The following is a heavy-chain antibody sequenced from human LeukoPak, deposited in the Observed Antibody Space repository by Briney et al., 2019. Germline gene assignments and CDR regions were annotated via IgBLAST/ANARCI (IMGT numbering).Heavy chain of an antibody. CDR2: IDYRGST. CDR3: ARLYGDYVHQLYYYYGMDV. Sequence: SETLSLTCTVSNDSISNYYWSWIRQPPGKGLEWIAYIDYRGSTTNNPSLRGRITISVDTSRNQFSLKLSSVTAADTAVYYCARLYGDYVHQLYYYYGMDVWGQGTTVTVSS. D-gene: IGHD4-17*01. J-gene: IGHJ6*02. V-gene: IGHV4-59*01. CDR1: NDSISNYY.